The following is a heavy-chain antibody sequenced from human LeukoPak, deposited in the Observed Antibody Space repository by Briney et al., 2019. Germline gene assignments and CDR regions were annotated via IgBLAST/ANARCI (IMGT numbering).Heavy chain of an antibody. CDR2: IIPIFGTA. Sequence: SVKVSCKASGGTFSSYAISWVRQAPGQGLEWMGGIIPIFGTANYAQKFQGRVTITADESTSTAYMELSSLRFEDTAVYYCARDGYYYDSSGYYYYLGDAFDIWGQGTMVTVSS. D-gene: IGHD3-22*01. CDR3: ARDGYYYDSSGYYYYLGDAFDI. V-gene: IGHV1-69*01. CDR1: GGTFSSYA. J-gene: IGHJ3*02.